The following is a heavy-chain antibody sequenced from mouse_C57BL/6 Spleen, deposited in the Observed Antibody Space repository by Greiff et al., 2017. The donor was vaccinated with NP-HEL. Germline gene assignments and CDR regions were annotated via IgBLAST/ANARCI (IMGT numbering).Heavy chain of an antibody. J-gene: IGHJ2*01. CDR3: ARLSTTAFDY. D-gene: IGHD1-2*01. CDR2: ISSGSSTI. Sequence: EVHLVESGGGLVKPGGSLKLSCAASGFTFSDYGMHWVRQAPEKGLEWVAYISSGSSTIYYADTVKGRFTISRDNAKNTLFLQMTSLRSEDTAMYYCARLSTTAFDYWGQGTTLTVSS. V-gene: IGHV5-17*01. CDR1: GFTFSDYG.